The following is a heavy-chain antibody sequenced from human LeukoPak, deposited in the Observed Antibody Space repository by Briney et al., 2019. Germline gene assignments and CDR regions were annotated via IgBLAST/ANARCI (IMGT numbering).Heavy chain of an antibody. CDR3: ATDHVDKGGDY. D-gene: IGHD5-12*01. J-gene: IGHJ4*02. CDR2: FNPEDGET. V-gene: IGHV1-24*01. Sequence: ASVKVSCKVSGYTLTELFIHWVRQAPGKGLEWMGGFNPEDGETLYAQKFQGRVPMTEDTSTDTAYRELSSLRSEETAVYYCATDHVDKGGDYWGQGTPVTVSS. CDR1: GYTLTELF.